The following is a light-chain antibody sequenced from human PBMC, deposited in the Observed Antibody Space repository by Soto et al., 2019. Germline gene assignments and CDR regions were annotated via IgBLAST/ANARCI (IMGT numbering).Light chain of an antibody. Sequence: EIVLTQSPGTLSLSPGERATLSCRASQTIDNNHLAWYQQKPGQAPRLLFYGASTRATGIPDRFSGSGSGTDFALTISRLEPDDFAAYYCQQYVWSPPFTFGPGTKVDIK. V-gene: IGKV3-20*01. CDR3: QQYVWSPPFT. J-gene: IGKJ3*01. CDR1: QTIDNNH. CDR2: GAS.